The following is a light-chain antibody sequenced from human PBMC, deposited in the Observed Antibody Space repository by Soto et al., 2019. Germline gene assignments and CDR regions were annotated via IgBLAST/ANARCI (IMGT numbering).Light chain of an antibody. CDR2: DTT. Sequence: QAVVTQEPSLTVSPGGTVTLTCASSTEAVTSGHYPYWFQQKPGQAPRTLIYDTTKSHSWTPVRFSGSLLGDKAALTLSGAQPEDEADYYCLLTFSGTWVFGGGTKLTVL. CDR3: LLTFSGTWV. J-gene: IGLJ3*02. V-gene: IGLV7-46*01. CDR1: TEAVTSGHY.